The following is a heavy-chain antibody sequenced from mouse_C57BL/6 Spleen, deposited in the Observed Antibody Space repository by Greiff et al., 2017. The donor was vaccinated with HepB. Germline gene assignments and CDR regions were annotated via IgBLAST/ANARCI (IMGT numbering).Heavy chain of an antibody. CDR2: IRSKSNNYAT. CDR3: VRGLGRDYYAMDY. CDR1: GFSFNTYA. Sequence: EVQLVESGGGLVQPKGSLKLSCAASGFSFNTYAMNWVRQAPGKGLEWVARIRSKSNNYATYYADSVKDRFTISRDDSESMLYLQMNNLKTEDTAMYYCVRGLGRDYYAMDYWGQGTSVTVSS. J-gene: IGHJ4*01. D-gene: IGHD4-1*01. V-gene: IGHV10-1*01.